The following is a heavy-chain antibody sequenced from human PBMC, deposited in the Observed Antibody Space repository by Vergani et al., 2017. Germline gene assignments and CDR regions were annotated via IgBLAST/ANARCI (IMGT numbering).Heavy chain of an antibody. Sequence: QVQLQQWGGGLLKPSETLSLTCVVNGGSFTSYHWTWIRQSPGAGLEWVGDIDHTGRPDYNPSLKSRLTMSLDKSRNQFSLTLNAVTATDTAIYFCARVNTETNGQLYYYYYMDVWGQGTAVTVS. J-gene: IGHJ6*03. CDR3: ARVNTETNGQLYYYYYMDV. V-gene: IGHV4-34*01. CDR2: IDHTGRP. D-gene: IGHD4-11*01. CDR1: GGSFTSYH.